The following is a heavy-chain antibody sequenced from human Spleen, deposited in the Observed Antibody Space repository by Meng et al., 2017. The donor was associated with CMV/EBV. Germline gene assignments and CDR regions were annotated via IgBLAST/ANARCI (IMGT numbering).Heavy chain of an antibody. Sequence: GGSLRLSCAASGFTFSSYEMNWVRQAPGKGLEWVSYISSSGSTKHYADSVKGRFTISRDNAKNSLYLQMNSLRAEDTAVYYCAKDTYCSSTSCYTEGDAFDIWGQGTMVTVSS. CDR3: AKDTYCSSTSCYTEGDAFDI. CDR1: GFTFSSYE. V-gene: IGHV3-48*03. CDR2: ISSSGSTK. J-gene: IGHJ3*02. D-gene: IGHD2-2*02.